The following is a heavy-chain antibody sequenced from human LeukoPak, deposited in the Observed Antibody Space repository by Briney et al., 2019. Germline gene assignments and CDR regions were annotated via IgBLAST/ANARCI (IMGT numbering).Heavy chain of an antibody. CDR2: INHSGST. J-gene: IGHJ4*02. CDR1: GGSFSGYY. CDR3: ARDGEMATIENYFEY. V-gene: IGHV4-34*01. D-gene: IGHD5-24*01. Sequence: SETLSLTCAVYGGSFSGYYWSWIRQPPGKGLEWIGEINHSGSTNYNPSLESRVTISVDTSKNQFSLKLSSVTAADTAIYYCARDGEMATIENYFEYWGQGTLVTVSS.